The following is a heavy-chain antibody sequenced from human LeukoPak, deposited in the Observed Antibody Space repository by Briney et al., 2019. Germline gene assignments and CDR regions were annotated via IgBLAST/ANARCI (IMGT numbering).Heavy chain of an antibody. D-gene: IGHD1-26*01. J-gene: IGHJ4*02. V-gene: IGHV3-53*01. CDR1: GFTVSSNY. Sequence: GSLRLSCAASGFTVSSNYMSWVRQAPGKGLEWVSVIYSGGSTYYADSVKGRFTISRDNSKNTLYLQMNSLRAEDTAVYYCARGELGAITDDYWGQGTLVTVSS. CDR3: ARGELGAITDDY. CDR2: IYSGGST.